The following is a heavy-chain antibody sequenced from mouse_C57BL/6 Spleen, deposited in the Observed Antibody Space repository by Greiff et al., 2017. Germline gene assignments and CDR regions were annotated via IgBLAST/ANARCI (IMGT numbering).Heavy chain of an antibody. Sequence: VQLQQSGPELVKPGASVKISCKASGYSFTSYYIHWVKQRPGQGLEWIGWIYPGSGNTKYNEKFKGKATLTADTSSSTAYMQLSSLTSEDSAVYYCARALLNAMDYWGQGTSVTVSS. CDR1: GYSFTSYY. CDR3: ARALLNAMDY. J-gene: IGHJ4*01. CDR2: IYPGSGNT. V-gene: IGHV1-66*01. D-gene: IGHD2-1*01.